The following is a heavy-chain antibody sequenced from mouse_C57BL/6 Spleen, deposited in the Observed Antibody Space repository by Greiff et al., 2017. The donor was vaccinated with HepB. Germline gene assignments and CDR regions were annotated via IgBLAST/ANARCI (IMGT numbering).Heavy chain of an antibody. Sequence: EVQVVESGPGLVKPSQSLSLTCSVTGYSITSGYYWNWIRQFPGNKLEWMGYISYDGSNNYNPSLKNRISITRDTSKNQFFLKLNSVTTEDTATYYCARDYYGSSYVGYWGQGTTLTVSS. V-gene: IGHV3-6*01. D-gene: IGHD1-1*01. CDR2: ISYDGSN. CDR3: ARDYYGSSYVGY. CDR1: GYSITSGYY. J-gene: IGHJ2*01.